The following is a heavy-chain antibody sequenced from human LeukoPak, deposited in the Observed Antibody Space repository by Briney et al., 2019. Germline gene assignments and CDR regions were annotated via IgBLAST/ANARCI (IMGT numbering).Heavy chain of an antibody. D-gene: IGHD2-2*01. V-gene: IGHV3-49*04. Sequence: GGPLRLSCTASGFTFGDYAMSWVRQAPGKGLEWVGFIRSKAYGGTTEYAASVKGRFTISRDDSKSIAYLQMNSLKTEDTAVYYCTRDPILPAAGWGGFDYWGQGTLVTVSS. CDR3: TRDPILPAAGWGGFDY. J-gene: IGHJ4*02. CDR2: IRSKAYGGTT. CDR1: GFTFGDYA.